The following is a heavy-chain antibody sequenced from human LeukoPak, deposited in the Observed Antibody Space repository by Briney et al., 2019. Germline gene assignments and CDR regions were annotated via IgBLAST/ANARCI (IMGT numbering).Heavy chain of an antibody. CDR1: GYTLTELS. Sequence: ASVKVSCKVSGYTLTELSMHWVRQAPGKGLEWMGGFDPEDGETIYAQKFQGRVTMTEDISTDTAYMGLSSLRSEDTAVYYCATVAGSYYPPDYWGQGTLVTVSS. CDR3: ATVAGSYYPPDY. CDR2: FDPEDGET. V-gene: IGHV1-24*01. J-gene: IGHJ4*02. D-gene: IGHD3-10*01.